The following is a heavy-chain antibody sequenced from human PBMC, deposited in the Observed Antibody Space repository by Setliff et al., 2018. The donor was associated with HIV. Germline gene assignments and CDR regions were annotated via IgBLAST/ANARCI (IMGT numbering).Heavy chain of an antibody. CDR3: ARDRVGYYYYMDV. CDR2: ISSSSSYI. D-gene: IGHD1-26*01. V-gene: IGHV3-21*01. CDR1: GFTFSSYS. J-gene: IGHJ6*03. Sequence: GSLRLSCAASGFTFSSYSMNWVRQAPGKGLEWVSSISSSSSYIYYADSVKGRFTISRDNAKNSPYLQMNSLRAEDTAVYYCARDRVGYYYYMDVWGKGTTVTVSS.